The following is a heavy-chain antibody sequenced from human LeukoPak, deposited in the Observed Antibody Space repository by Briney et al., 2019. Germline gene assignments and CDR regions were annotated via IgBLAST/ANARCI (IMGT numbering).Heavy chain of an antibody. CDR1: GFTFSTYA. J-gene: IGHJ4*02. CDR3: ARGESSGWFVY. Sequence: GGSLRLSCAASGFTFSTYAIHWVRQAPGKGLEWLAVISYDGSSKYYADSVRGRFTISRDNSKNTLYLQMNSLRAEDTAVYYCARGESSGWFVYWGQGTLVTVSS. V-gene: IGHV3-30-3*01. CDR2: ISYDGSSK. D-gene: IGHD6-19*01.